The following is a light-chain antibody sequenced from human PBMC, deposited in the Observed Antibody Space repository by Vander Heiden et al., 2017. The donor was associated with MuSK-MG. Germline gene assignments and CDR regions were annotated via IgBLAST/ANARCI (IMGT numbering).Light chain of an antibody. J-gene: IGLJ2*01. CDR3: QSYDSSLTGGV. CDR1: NSNIGAGYD. V-gene: IGLV1-40*01. Sequence: HSVLTQPPSVSGAPGQRVTISCTGSNSNIGAGYDVHWYQQLPGIAPKLLIYGNHNRPSGVPDRFSGSKSGTSASLAIPGLQAEDEADYYCQSYDSSLTGGVFGGGTKLTVL. CDR2: GNH.